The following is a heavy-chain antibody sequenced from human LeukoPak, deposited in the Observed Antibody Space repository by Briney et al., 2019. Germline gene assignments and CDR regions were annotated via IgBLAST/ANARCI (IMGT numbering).Heavy chain of an antibody. D-gene: IGHD3-10*01. Sequence: AGSLRLSCSASGFTFSDYYMSWIRQAPGKGLEWVSYISRSSSYTNYPASVKGRFTISRDNAKNSLYLQMNCLRAEDTAVYYCARADRGVSVFGGQGTLVTVSA. CDR1: GFTFSDYY. V-gene: IGHV3-11*05. J-gene: IGHJ4*02. CDR2: ISRSSSYT. CDR3: ARADRGVSVF.